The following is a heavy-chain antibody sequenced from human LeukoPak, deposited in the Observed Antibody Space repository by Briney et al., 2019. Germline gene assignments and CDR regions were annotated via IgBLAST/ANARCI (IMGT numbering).Heavy chain of an antibody. D-gene: IGHD6-6*01. CDR3: ARAHSSSFDY. J-gene: IGHJ4*02. Sequence: KPSQTLSLTWAVYGGSFSGNYWSWIRQPPGKGLEWIGYIYYSGGTNYNPSLNSRVTISVDTSKNQFSLKLSSVTAADTAVYYCARAHSSSFDYWGQGTLVTVSS. CDR2: IYYSGGT. CDR1: GGSFSGNY. V-gene: IGHV4-59*01.